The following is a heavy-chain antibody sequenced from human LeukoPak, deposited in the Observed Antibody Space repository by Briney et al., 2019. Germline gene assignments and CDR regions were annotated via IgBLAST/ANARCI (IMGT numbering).Heavy chain of an antibody. Sequence: PGGSLRLSCAASGFTFDDYGMSWVRQAPGKGLEWVSGINWNGGSTGYADSVKGRFTISRDNAKNSLFLQMNSLRAEDTAIYYCARSMMVPRDYYYMDVWGKGTTVTVS. CDR1: GFTFDDYG. J-gene: IGHJ6*03. CDR2: INWNGGST. D-gene: IGHD3-22*01. V-gene: IGHV3-20*04. CDR3: ARSMMVPRDYYYMDV.